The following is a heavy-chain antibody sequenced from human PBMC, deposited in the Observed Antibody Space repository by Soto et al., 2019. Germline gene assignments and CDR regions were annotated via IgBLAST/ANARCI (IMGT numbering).Heavy chain of an antibody. CDR3: ARGGGYYYYYYGMDV. V-gene: IGHV4-30-4*01. Sequence: QVQLQESGPGLVKPSQTLSLTCTVSGGSISSGDYYWSWIRQPPGKGLEWIGYIYYSGSTYYNPSLKRRVTISVDTSKNQFSLKLSSVTAADTAVYYCARGGGYYYYYYGMDVWGQGTTVTVSS. D-gene: IGHD2-15*01. J-gene: IGHJ6*02. CDR2: IYYSGST. CDR1: GGSISSGDYY.